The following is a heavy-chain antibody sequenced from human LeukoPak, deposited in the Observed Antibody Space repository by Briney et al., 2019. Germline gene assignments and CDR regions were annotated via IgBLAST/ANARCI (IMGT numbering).Heavy chain of an antibody. D-gene: IGHD6-6*01. CDR3: ARHSTSHSSDAFDI. CDR1: GYFFRNYW. J-gene: IGHJ3*02. Sequence: GESLKISCKTFGYFFRNYWIGWVRQLPGKGLGWMGIIYPGDSDARYSPSFEGQVTFSVDKSTTTAYLHWNSLQASDSAIYYCARHSTSHSSDAFDIWGQGTMVTVSS. V-gene: IGHV5-51*01. CDR2: IYPGDSDA.